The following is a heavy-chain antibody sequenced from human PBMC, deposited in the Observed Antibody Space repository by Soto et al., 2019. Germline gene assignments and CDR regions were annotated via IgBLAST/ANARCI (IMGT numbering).Heavy chain of an antibody. D-gene: IGHD3-3*01. CDR2: IYYSGST. V-gene: IGHV4-39*01. CDR3: ASRRNYDFWSGYYTRYFDY. J-gene: IGHJ4*02. CDR1: GGSISSSSYY. Sequence: PSGTLSLTCTVSGGSISSSSYYWGWIRQPPGKGLEWIGSIYYSGSTYYNPSLKSRVTISVDTSKNQFSLKLSSVTAADTAVYYCASRRNYDFWSGYYTRYFDYWGQGTLVTVSS.